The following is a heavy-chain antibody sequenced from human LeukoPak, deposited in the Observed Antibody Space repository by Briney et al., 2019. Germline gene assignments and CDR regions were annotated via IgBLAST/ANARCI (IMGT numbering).Heavy chain of an antibody. CDR2: LSSSGDYI. D-gene: IGHD2-2*01. V-gene: IGHV3-21*01. CDR1: GFTFSSYK. Sequence: SGGSLRLSCAASGFTFSSYKMIWVRQAPGKGLEWVSTLSSSGDYIFYANSVKGRFTISRDNAQNLLYLQMNSLRAEDTALYYCARGGVPTAMDTWGQGTLVTVSS. J-gene: IGHJ5*02. CDR3: ARGGVPTAMDT.